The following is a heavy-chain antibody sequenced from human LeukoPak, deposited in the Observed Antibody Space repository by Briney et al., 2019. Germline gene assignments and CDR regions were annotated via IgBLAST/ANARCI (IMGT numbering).Heavy chain of an antibody. Sequence: ASVKVSCTASGYTFPSYFMHWVRQAPGQGLEWMGIINPTGGSTTYAQKFQGRVTMTRDTSTSTVYMELSSLRSDDTAVYYCARLASGSSPFDYWGQGTLVTVSS. D-gene: IGHD3-10*01. CDR2: INPTGGST. CDR1: GYTFPSYF. J-gene: IGHJ4*02. CDR3: ARLASGSSPFDY. V-gene: IGHV1-46*01.